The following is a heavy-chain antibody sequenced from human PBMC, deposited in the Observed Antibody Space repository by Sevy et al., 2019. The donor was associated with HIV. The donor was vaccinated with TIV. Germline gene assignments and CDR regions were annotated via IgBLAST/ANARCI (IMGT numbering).Heavy chain of an antibody. V-gene: IGHV4-59*08. CDR3: AGENAWGRGYS. CDR2: IYYNGHI. CDR1: GGSITSLY. D-gene: IGHD1-26*01. Sequence: SETRSLTCTVSGGSITSLYWNWIRQPPGKGLEWIANIYYNGHINFNPSLKSRVTLSLDTSKNQFSLRLSSVTTADTAMYYCAGENAWGRGYSWGQGTLVTVSS. J-gene: IGHJ4*02.